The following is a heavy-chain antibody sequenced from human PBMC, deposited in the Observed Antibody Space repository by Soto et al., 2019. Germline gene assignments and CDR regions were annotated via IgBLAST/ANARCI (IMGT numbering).Heavy chain of an antibody. CDR1: GYSISSGYY. V-gene: IGHV4-38-2*02. CDR3: ARAYCSSTSCYTRNYYYYYGMDV. J-gene: IGHJ6*02. Sequence: SETLSLTCTVSGYSISSGYYWGWIRQPPGKGLEWIGSIYHSGSTYYNPSLKSRVTISVDTSKNQFSLKLSSVTAADTAVYYCARAYCSSTSCYTRNYYYYYGMDVWGQGTTVTVSS. D-gene: IGHD2-2*02. CDR2: IYHSGST.